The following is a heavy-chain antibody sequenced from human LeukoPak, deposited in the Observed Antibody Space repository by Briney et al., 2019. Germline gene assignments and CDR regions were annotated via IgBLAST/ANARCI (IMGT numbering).Heavy chain of an antibody. CDR2: INPNSGGT. D-gene: IGHD2-2*01. CDR1: GYTFTGYY. V-gene: IGHV1-2*02. J-gene: IGHJ4*02. Sequence: ASVKVSCKASGYTFTGYYMHWVRQAPGQGLEWMGWINPNSGGTNYAQKFQGRVTMTRDTSISTAYMELSRLRSDDTAVYYCASGCSSTSCYEYYFDYWDQGTLVTVSS. CDR3: ASGCSSTSCYEYYFDY.